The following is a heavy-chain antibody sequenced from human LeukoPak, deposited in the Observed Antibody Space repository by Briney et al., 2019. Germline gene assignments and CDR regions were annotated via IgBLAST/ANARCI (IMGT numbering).Heavy chain of an antibody. D-gene: IGHD3-10*01. CDR2: ISSSSSYI. CDR1: GFTFSSYS. V-gene: IGHV3-21*01. Sequence: GGSLRLSCAASGFTFSSYSMNWVRQAPGKGLEWASSISSSSSYIYYADSVKGRFTISRDNAKNSLYLQMNSLRAEDTAVYYCARGGSGGTDYWGQGTLVTVSS. J-gene: IGHJ4*02. CDR3: ARGGSGGTDY.